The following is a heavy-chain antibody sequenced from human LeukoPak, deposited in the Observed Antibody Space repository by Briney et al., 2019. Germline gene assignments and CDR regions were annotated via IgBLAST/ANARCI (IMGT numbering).Heavy chain of an antibody. J-gene: IGHJ6*04. D-gene: IGHD3-3*01. Sequence: SETLSLTCAVYGGSFSGYYWSWIRQPPGKGLEWIGEINHSGSTNYDPSLKSRVTISVDTSKNQFSLKLSSVTAADTAVYYCAREAIFGVVMDVWGKGTTVTVSS. CDR2: INHSGST. CDR3: AREAIFGVVMDV. V-gene: IGHV4-34*01. CDR1: GGSFSGYY.